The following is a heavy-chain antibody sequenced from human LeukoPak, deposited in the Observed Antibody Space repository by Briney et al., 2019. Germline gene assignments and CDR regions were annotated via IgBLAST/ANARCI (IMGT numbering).Heavy chain of an antibody. Sequence: ASVKVSCKASGYTFTGYYMHWVRQAPGQGLEWMGWINPNSGGTNYAQKFQGRVTMARDTSISTAYMELSRLRSDNTAVYYCARVVRGAAAGNNWFDPWGQGTLVTVSS. V-gene: IGHV1-2*02. CDR3: ARVVRGAAAGNNWFDP. CDR2: INPNSGGT. D-gene: IGHD6-13*01. CDR1: GYTFTGYY. J-gene: IGHJ5*02.